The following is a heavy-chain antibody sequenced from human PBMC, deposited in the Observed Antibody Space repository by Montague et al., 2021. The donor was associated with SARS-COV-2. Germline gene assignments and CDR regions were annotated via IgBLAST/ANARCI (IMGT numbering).Heavy chain of an antibody. CDR1: GYTLSEVS. D-gene: IGHD2-21*02. V-gene: IGHV1-24*01. J-gene: IGHJ4*02. Sequence: SVKVSCKVSGYTLSEVSMHWVRQAPGKGLEWMGGFDPEDGETIYAQRFQGRVTMTEGTSTDTAYMELSSLRSEDSGVYYCATSRWSLLPEYWGQGTLVTVSS. CDR2: FDPEDGET. CDR3: ATSRWSLLPEY.